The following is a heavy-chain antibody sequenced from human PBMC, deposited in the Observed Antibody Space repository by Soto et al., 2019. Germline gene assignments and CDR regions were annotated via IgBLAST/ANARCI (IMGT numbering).Heavy chain of an antibody. V-gene: IGHV3-49*03. CDR1: GFTFGDYA. CDR3: TRERVADILTGPFDY. CDR2: IRSKAYGGTT. J-gene: IGHJ4*02. D-gene: IGHD3-9*01. Sequence: PGGSLRLSCTASGFTFGDYAMSWFRQAPGKGLEWVGFIRSKAYGGTTEYAASVKGRFTISRDDSKSIAYLQMNSLKTEDTAVYYCTRERVADILTGPFDYWGQGTLVTVSS.